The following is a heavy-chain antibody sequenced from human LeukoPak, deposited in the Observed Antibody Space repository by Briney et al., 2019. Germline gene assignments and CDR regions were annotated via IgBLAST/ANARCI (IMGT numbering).Heavy chain of an antibody. V-gene: IGHV4-39*07. CDR2: IYNSGST. D-gene: IGHD2-2*01. Sequence: KPSETLSLTCTVSGGSISSSSYYWGWIRQPPVKGLEWIGIIYNSGSTYYNPSLKSRVTISVDTSKNQFSLKLSSVTAADTAVYYCARTEYCSSTSCEGGVWFDPWGQGTLVTVSS. CDR3: ARTEYCSSTSCEGGVWFDP. J-gene: IGHJ5*02. CDR1: GGSISSSSYY.